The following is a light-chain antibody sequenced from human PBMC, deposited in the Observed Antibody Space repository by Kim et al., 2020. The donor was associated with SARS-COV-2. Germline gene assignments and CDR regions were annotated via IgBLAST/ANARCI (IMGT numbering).Light chain of an antibody. J-gene: IGKJ4*01. V-gene: IGKV3D-15*01. CDR3: QQYNDWPLT. Sequence: SLSPGERATLSCTASQSIGTDLAWYQHKPGQAPRLLIYHAFTRATGIPARISGSGSGTEFTLTISSLQSEDFAVYYGQQYNDWPLTFGGGTKLEIK. CDR1: QSIGTD. CDR2: HAF.